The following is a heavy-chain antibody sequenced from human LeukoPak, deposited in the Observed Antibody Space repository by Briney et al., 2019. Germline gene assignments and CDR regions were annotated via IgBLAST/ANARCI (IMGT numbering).Heavy chain of an antibody. CDR1: GFTFRSTE. Sequence: GGSLRLSCAVSGFTFRSTEMTWVRQAPGKGLEWVSYISSSGSTIYYADSVKGRFTISRDNAKNSLYLQMNSLRAEDTAVYYCARDLDNKYGSGAFDYWGQGTLVIVSS. CDR2: ISSSGSTI. J-gene: IGHJ4*02. CDR3: ARDLDNKYGSGAFDY. D-gene: IGHD3-10*01. V-gene: IGHV3-48*03.